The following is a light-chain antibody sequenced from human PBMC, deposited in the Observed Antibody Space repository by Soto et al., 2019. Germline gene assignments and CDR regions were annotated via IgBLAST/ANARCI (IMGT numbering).Light chain of an antibody. CDR3: QQANSFPIT. V-gene: IGKV1-12*01. CDR2: AAS. J-gene: IGKJ5*01. CDR1: QSVSGW. Sequence: NQMTQSPFTLSGSVGDTLTVTCRTSQSVSGWLAWYQQKPGKXPKXXIYAASSLQSGVPSRFRGSGSGTDLTLTISSLQPEDFETYYCQQANSFPITFGQGTRLDIK.